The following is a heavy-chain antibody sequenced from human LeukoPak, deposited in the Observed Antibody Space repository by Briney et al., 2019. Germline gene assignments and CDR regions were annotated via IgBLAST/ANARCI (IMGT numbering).Heavy chain of an antibody. Sequence: PGGSLRLSCAASGFTFSSHAMGWVRQAPGKGLEGVSSITGSGGSTYYGDSVKGRFTISRDNSKNTLYLQMNSLRAEDTALYYCAKDGGGSLEWLPPMDVWGQGTTVTVSS. V-gene: IGHV3-23*01. CDR1: GFTFSSHA. CDR3: AKDGGGSLEWLPPMDV. J-gene: IGHJ6*02. CDR2: ITGSGGST. D-gene: IGHD3-3*01.